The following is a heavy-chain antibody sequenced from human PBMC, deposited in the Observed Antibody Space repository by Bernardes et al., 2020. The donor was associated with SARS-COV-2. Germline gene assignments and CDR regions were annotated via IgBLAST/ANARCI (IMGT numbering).Heavy chain of an antibody. Sequence: ETLSLTCAVYGGSFSGYYWSWIRQPPGKGLEWIGEINHSGSTNYNPSLKSRVTISVDTSKNQFSLKLSSVTAADTAVYYCARGLLLWFGELSRPHDYWGQGTLVTVSS. CDR1: GGSFSGYY. J-gene: IGHJ4*02. V-gene: IGHV4-34*01. CDR2: INHSGST. CDR3: ARGLLLWFGELSRPHDY. D-gene: IGHD3-10*01.